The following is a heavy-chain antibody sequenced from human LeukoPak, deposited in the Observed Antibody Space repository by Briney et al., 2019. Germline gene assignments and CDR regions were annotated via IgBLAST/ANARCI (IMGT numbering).Heavy chain of an antibody. V-gene: IGHV1-2*02. CDR1: GYTFTAFY. Sequence: ASAKVSCKASGYTFTAFYIHWVRQAPGQGLEWMGWINPNSGGTSYAQKLQGRVTMTRDTSISTAYMELSSLRSDDTAVYYCARYLSSSWYSVDYWGQGTLVTVSS. D-gene: IGHD6-13*01. CDR3: ARYLSSSWYSVDY. J-gene: IGHJ4*02. CDR2: INPNSGGT.